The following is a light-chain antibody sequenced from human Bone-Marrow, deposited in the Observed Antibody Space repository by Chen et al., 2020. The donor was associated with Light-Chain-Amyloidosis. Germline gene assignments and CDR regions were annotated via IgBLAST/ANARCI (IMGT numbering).Light chain of an antibody. CDR3: CSYATSATLI. CDR1: SNDGGGYKY. CDR2: DVT. V-gene: IGLV2-14*03. J-gene: IGLJ2*01. Sequence: QSALTQPASMSGSPGQSITISCTGTSNDGGGYKYVSWYQQHPGKAPKLIIYDVTNRPSRISNRFSGSKSGNTASLTISGLQPEDEAHYYCCSYATSATLIFGGGTKLTVL.